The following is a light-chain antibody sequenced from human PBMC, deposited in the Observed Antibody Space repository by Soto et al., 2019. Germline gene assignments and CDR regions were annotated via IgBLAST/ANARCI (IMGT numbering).Light chain of an antibody. CDR2: GGS. Sequence: HTSSTLSVPPLERHTLSCWASQSVSDNLAWYQQKPGQAPKLLIYGGSTMATGIPARFSGSGSGTEFTLTISSLQAEDFAVYYCQQYNDWPSAFGPGTKVDIK. CDR3: QQYNDWPSA. V-gene: IGKV3-15*01. CDR1: QSVSDN. J-gene: IGKJ3*01.